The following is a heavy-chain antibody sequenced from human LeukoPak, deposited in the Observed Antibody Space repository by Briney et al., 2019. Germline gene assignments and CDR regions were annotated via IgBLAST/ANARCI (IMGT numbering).Heavy chain of an antibody. CDR3: AKADTAMGSPT. CDR2: ISGSGGST. Sequence: GGSLRLSCAASGFTFSSYAMSWVRQAPGKGLEWVSAISGSGGSTYYADSVKGRFIISRDNSKNTLYLQMNSLRAEDTAVYYCAKADTAMGSPTWGQGTLVTVSS. V-gene: IGHV3-23*01. D-gene: IGHD5-18*01. J-gene: IGHJ5*02. CDR1: GFTFSSYA.